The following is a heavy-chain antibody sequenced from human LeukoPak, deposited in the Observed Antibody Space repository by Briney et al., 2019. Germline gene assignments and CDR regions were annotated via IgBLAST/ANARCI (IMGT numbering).Heavy chain of an antibody. J-gene: IGHJ6*04. CDR2: INPDSGDT. Sequence: GASVKVSCRASGYTFIDYYIHWVRQAPGQGLEWIGWINPDSGDTNYAQQFQGRVTMTRDTSITTVYMELSRLRFDDTAVYYCARGPLEWLMGLGMDVWGKGTTVTVSS. CDR3: ARGPLEWLMGLGMDV. V-gene: IGHV1-2*02. CDR1: GYTFIDYY. D-gene: IGHD3-3*01.